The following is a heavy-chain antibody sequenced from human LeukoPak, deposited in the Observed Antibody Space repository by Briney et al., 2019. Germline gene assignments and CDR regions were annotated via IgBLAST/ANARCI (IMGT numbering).Heavy chain of an antibody. CDR3: AKAEAITMIVVVPIYFDY. V-gene: IGHV3-23*01. Sequence: GGSLRLSCAASGFTFSSYAMSWARQAPGKGLEWVSAISGSGGSTYYADSVKGRFTISRDNSKNTLYLQMNSLRAEDTAVYYCAKAEAITMIVVVPIYFDYWGQGTLVTVSS. D-gene: IGHD3-22*01. CDR2: ISGSGGST. CDR1: GFTFSSYA. J-gene: IGHJ4*02.